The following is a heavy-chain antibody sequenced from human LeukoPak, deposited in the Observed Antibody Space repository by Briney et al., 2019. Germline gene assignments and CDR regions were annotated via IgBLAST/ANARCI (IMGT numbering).Heavy chain of an antibody. CDR2: IYIGVST. Sequence: PVGSLRLSCAASGFTPSSNYMSSVRQAPGQGLEWGSVIYIGVSTYYADSVKGRFTISRYNSKNTRYLRINSLRAEDTAVYYCARDLYYFDYWGQGTLVTVSS. CDR3: ARDLYYFDY. CDR1: GFTPSSNY. J-gene: IGHJ4*02. V-gene: IGHV3-66*01.